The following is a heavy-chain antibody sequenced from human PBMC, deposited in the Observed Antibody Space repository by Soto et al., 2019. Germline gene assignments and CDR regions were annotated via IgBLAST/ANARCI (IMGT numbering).Heavy chain of an antibody. V-gene: IGHV4-59*11. Sequence: VTLSLTCPFADFSSSSHYWSLIRTHPGKGLEWIGYIYYSGSTNYDPSLKSRVTISVDTSKNQFSLKLSSVTAADTAVYYCARVGPYDFWSGYYSDYYYYGMDVWGQGPTVTV. CDR1: DFSSSSHY. CDR3: ARVGPYDFWSGYYSDYYYYGMDV. D-gene: IGHD3-3*01. CDR2: IYYSGST. J-gene: IGHJ6*02.